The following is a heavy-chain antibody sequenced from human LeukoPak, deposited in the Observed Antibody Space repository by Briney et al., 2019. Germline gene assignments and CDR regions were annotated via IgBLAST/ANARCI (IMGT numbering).Heavy chain of an antibody. CDR3: AWADSGYLYYFDY. CDR2: INTNSGGT. D-gene: IGHD5-12*01. Sequence: ASVKVSCKGSGYTFTGYYMHWVRQAPGQGLEWMGWINTNSGGTNYAQKFQGRITMTRDTSISTAYMELSRLRSDNAAVYYCAWADSGYLYYFDYWGQGTLVTVSS. CDR1: GYTFTGYY. V-gene: IGHV1-2*02. J-gene: IGHJ4*02.